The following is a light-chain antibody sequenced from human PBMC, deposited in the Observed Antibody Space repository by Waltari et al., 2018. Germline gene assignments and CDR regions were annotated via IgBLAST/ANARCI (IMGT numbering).Light chain of an antibody. J-gene: IGLJ2*01. CDR3: QVWHTTSDPYVV. V-gene: IGLV3-21*04. CDR2: YDS. Sequence: SYVLTQPPSVSVSPGKTARITCGGHNLGTRTVHWYQQKPGQAPVLVIRYDSTRPSGIPERFSAADSGKTATVSISRVEDGEEADYYCQVWHTTSDPYVVFGGGTKLTVL. CDR1: NLGTRT.